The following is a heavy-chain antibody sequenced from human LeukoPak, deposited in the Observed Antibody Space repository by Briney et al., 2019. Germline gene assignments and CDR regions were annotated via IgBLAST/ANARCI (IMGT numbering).Heavy chain of an antibody. CDR1: GYTFTSYA. CDR3: ARGGPYDYVWGSYRPGIDY. V-gene: IGHV7-4-1*02. J-gene: IGHJ4*02. CDR2: INTNTGNP. Sequence: ASEKVSCMASGYTFTSYAMNWVRQAPGQGLEWMGWINTNTGNPTYAQGFTGRFVFSLDTSVSTAYLQISSLKAEDTAVYYCARGGPYDYVWGSYRPGIDYWGQGTLVTVSS. D-gene: IGHD3-16*02.